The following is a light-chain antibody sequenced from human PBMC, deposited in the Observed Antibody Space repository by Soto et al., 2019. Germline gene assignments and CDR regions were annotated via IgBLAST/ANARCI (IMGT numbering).Light chain of an antibody. J-gene: IGLJ1*01. CDR2: SNN. V-gene: IGLV1-44*01. CDR3: AAWDDSLNGYV. Sequence: QSVLTQAPSASETPGQRVTISCSGSSSNIGGNTVNWYQQLPGTAPKLLIYSNNQRPSGVPDRFSGSKSGTSASLAISGLQSEYEADYYCAAWDDSLNGYVFGTGTKVTVL. CDR1: SSNIGGNT.